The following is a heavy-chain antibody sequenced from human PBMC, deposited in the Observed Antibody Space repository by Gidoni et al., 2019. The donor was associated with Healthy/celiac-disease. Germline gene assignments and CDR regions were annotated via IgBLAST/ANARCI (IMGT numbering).Heavy chain of an antibody. CDR1: GGTFSSYT. CDR2: IIPILGIA. V-gene: IGHV1-69*02. Sequence: QVQLAQSGAEVKKPGSSVKVSCKASGGTFSSYTISWVRQAPGQGLEWMGRIIPILGIANYAQKFQGRVTITADKSTSTAYMELSSLRSEDTAVYYCARQYYYDSSGYYDYWGQGTLVTVSS. J-gene: IGHJ4*02. D-gene: IGHD3-22*01. CDR3: ARQYYYDSSGYYDY.